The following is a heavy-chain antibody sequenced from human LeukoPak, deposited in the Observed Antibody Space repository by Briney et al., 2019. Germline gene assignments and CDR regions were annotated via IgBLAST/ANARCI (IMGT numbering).Heavy chain of an antibody. CDR1: GFTFSNFY. J-gene: IGHJ4*02. V-gene: IGHV3-11*04. CDR3: ARGHWGLDN. Sequence: PGGSLRLSCAASGFTFSNFYMTWIRQAPGKGPEWVSYITNSGSAVEYADSVKGRFTMSRDNGQNSLYLQMNSLRPDDTAIYYCARGHWGLDNWGQGTLVTVSS. D-gene: IGHD7-27*01. CDR2: ITNSGSAV.